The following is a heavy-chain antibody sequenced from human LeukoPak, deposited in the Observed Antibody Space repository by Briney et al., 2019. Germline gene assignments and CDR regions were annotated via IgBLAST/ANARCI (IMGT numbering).Heavy chain of an antibody. CDR3: ARSDCSSTSCSLNYYYYMDV. J-gene: IGHJ6*03. CDR2: IYTSGNT. Sequence: PSETLSLTCTVSGDSISSGSYYWGWIRQTAGKGLEWIGRIYTSGNTNYNPSLKSRLTISVDTSKNQFSLKLGSVTAADTAVYYCARSDCSSTSCSLNYYYYMDVWGKGTTVTVSS. V-gene: IGHV4-61*02. CDR1: GDSISSGSYY. D-gene: IGHD2-2*01.